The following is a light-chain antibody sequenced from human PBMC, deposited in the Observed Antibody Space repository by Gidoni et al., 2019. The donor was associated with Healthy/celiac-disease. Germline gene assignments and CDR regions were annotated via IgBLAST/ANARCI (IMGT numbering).Light chain of an antibody. CDR1: QSVSSSY. CDR3: QQYGSSPQDT. J-gene: IGKJ2*01. V-gene: IGKV3-20*01. Sequence: VLTQSPGTLSLSPGERATLSCRASQSVSSSYLAWYQQKPGQAPRLLIYGASSRATGIPDRFSGSGSGTDFTLTISRLEPEDFAVYYCQQYGSSPQDTFGQGTKLEIK. CDR2: GAS.